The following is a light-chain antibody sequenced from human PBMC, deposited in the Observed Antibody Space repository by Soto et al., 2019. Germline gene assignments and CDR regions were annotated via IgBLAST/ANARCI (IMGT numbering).Light chain of an antibody. CDR1: QTASNN. J-gene: IGKJ1*01. Sequence: EIVMTQSPATLSVSPGERATLSCRASQTASNNLAWYQHKPCQTPRRLIYGASTRADGIPARFSGSGSGTEFTLTISSLQSEDFAVYYCQQYNTWPWTFGQGTKVEIK. CDR3: QQYNTWPWT. V-gene: IGKV3-15*01. CDR2: GAS.